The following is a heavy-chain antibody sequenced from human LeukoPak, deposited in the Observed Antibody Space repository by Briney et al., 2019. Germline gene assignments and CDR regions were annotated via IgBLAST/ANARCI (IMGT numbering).Heavy chain of an antibody. D-gene: IGHD4-11*01. V-gene: IGHV4-30-2*01. CDR1: GGSISSGDYY. CDR2: IYHSGST. J-gene: IGHJ6*03. CDR3: ARGYSNYVHYYYYMDV. Sequence: SETLSLTCTVSGGSISSGDYYWSWIRQPPGKGLEWIGYIYHSGSTYYNPSLKSRVTISVDRSKNQFSLKLSSVTAADTAVYYCARGYSNYVHYYYYMDVWGKGTTVTVSS.